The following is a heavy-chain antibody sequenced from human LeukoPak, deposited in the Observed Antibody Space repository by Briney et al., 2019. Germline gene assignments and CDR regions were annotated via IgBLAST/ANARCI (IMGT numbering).Heavy chain of an antibody. CDR1: GGSISSSNW. V-gene: IGHV4-4*02. CDR3: ARVGSWYSGVYFDY. D-gene: IGHD1-26*01. CDR2: IYHSGST. Sequence: SSGTLSLTCAVSGGSISSSNWWSWVRQPPEKGLEWIGEIYHSGSTNYNPSLKSRVTISVDKSKNQFSLKLSSVTAADTAVYYCARVGSWYSGVYFDYWGQGTLVTVSS. J-gene: IGHJ4*02.